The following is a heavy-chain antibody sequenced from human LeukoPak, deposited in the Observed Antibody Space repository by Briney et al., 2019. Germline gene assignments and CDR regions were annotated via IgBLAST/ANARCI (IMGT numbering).Heavy chain of an antibody. CDR3: ASAGITGVYYFDY. D-gene: IGHD1-14*01. V-gene: IGHV3-9*01. CDR1: GFTFDDYA. CDR2: ISWNSGSI. J-gene: IGHJ4*02. Sequence: GGSLRLSCAASGFTFDDYAMHWVRQAPGKGLEWVSGISWNSGSIGYADSVKGRFTISRDNAKNSLYLQMNSLRAEDTAVYYCASAGITGVYYFDYWGQGTLVTVSS.